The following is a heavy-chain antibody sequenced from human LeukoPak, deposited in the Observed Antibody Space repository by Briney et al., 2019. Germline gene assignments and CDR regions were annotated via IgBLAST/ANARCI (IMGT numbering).Heavy chain of an antibody. CDR1: GDSVSSNSAA. D-gene: IGHD4-17*01. J-gene: IGHJ5*02. CDR3: AYYGDPPYTWFDP. Sequence: SQTLSLTCAISGDSVSSNSAAWNWIRQSPSRGLEWLGRTYYRSKWYSDYAISVKSRITINPDTSKNQFSLQLNSVTPEDTAVYYCAYYGDPPYTWFDPWGQGTLVTVSS. V-gene: IGHV6-1*01. CDR2: TYYRSKWYS.